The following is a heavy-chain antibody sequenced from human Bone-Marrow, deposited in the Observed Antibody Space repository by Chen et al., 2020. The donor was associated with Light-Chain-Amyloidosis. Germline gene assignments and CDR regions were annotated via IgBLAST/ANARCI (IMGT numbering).Heavy chain of an antibody. Sequence: QLHLQESGPGPVRPSETLSLTCAVSGGALTRTSYYAGWVCQPPGKGLEWIGYIYYSGIANYNASLKSRVTISLDTTKNQFSLRLNAVTAADTAVYYCVGQGYYSYSMDVWGQGTTVIVSS. J-gene: IGHJ6*02. CDR1: GGALTRTSYY. V-gene: IGHV4-61*05. CDR3: VGQGYYSYSMDV. CDR2: IYYSGIA.